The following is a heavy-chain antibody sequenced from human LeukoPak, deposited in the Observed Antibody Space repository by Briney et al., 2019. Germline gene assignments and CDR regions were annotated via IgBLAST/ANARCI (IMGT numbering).Heavy chain of an antibody. Sequence: SVKVSCKASGGTFSSYAISWVRQAPGQGLEWMGGIIPIFGTANYAQKFQGRVTITADESTSTAYMELSSLRSEDTAVYYCATTVVSSGYYYYYMDVWGKGTTVTVSS. V-gene: IGHV1-69*13. CDR3: ATTVVSSGYYYYYMDV. CDR2: IIPIFGTA. J-gene: IGHJ6*03. D-gene: IGHD4-23*01. CDR1: GGTFSSYA.